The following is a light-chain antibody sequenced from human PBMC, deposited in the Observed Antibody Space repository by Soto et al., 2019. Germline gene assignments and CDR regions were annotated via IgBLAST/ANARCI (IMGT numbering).Light chain of an antibody. CDR1: ESISVW. Sequence: DIQMTQSPSTLSASIGDRVTITCRASESISVWVAWYQQKPGKAPKFLIYDASTLQSGIPSRFSGSGSGTEFTLPISILQPDDFATYYCQQYNRLSPRTFGQGTKVEIK. V-gene: IGKV1-5*01. CDR3: QQYNRLSPRT. J-gene: IGKJ1*01. CDR2: DAS.